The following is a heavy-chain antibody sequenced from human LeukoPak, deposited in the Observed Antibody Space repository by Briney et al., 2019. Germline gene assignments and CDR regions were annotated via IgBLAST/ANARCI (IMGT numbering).Heavy chain of an antibody. CDR3: ARGVYSSGCFDY. D-gene: IGHD6-19*01. CDR2: TYYRSKWYN. CDR1: GDSVSSNSAA. Sequence: SQTLSLTCAISGDSVSSNSAAWNWIRQSPSRGLEWLGRTYYRSKWYNDYAVSVKSRITINPDTSKDQFPLQLNSVTPEDTAVYYCARGVYSSGCFDYWGQGTLVTVSS. V-gene: IGHV6-1*01. J-gene: IGHJ4*02.